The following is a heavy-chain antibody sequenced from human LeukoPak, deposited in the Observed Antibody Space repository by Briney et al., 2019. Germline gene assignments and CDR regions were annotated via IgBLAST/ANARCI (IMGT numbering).Heavy chain of an antibody. CDR2: IFYSGTT. CDR1: GGSISSSSYY. J-gene: IGHJ4*02. Sequence: SETLSLTCTVSGGSISSSSYYWGWIRQPPGKGLEWIGSIFYSGTTYYNPSLKSRVTISIDTSKNHFSLKLSSVNAADTAVYYCARDGGLQPTYWGQGTLVTVSS. CDR3: ARDGGLQPTY. D-gene: IGHD5-24*01. V-gene: IGHV4-39*07.